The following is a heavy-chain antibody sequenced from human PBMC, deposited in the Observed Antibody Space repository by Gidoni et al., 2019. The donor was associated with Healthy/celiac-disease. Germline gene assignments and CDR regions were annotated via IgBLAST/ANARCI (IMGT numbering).Heavy chain of an antibody. CDR1: GGSISSSSYY. CDR2: IYYSGST. Sequence: QLQLQESGAGLVKPAETLYLTGTVSGGSISSSSYYWCWIRQSPGKGLEWIGSIYYSGSTYYNPSIKSRVTISVDTFKNQFSLKLSSVTAADTAVYYCARRLSTTVTSPGRGRPRQAYYLDYWGQGTLVTVSS. V-gene: IGHV4-39*01. D-gene: IGHD4-17*01. CDR3: ARRLSTTVTSPGRGRPRQAYYLDY. J-gene: IGHJ4*02.